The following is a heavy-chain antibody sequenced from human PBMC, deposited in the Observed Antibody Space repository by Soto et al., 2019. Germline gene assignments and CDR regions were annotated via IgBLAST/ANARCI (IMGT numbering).Heavy chain of an antibody. CDR3: ARDGYYNDYDPGFDY. CDR2: IWYDGSKK. Sequence: QVQLVESGGGVVQPGRSLSLSCAASGFTFSSYGMPGVRQPPGKGLEGVAVIWYDGSKKYYADSVKGRFIISRDNSDNTLYLLMNSLRAEDTAIYYCARDGYYNDYDPGFDYWGQGILVTVSS. J-gene: IGHJ4*02. V-gene: IGHV3-33*01. D-gene: IGHD3-22*01. CDR1: GFTFSSYG.